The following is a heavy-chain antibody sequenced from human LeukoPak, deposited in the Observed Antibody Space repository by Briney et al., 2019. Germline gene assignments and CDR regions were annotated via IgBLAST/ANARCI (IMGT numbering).Heavy chain of an antibody. CDR2: ISVSGGTT. D-gene: IGHD1-1*01. J-gene: IGHJ5*02. V-gene: IGHV3-23*01. Sequence: GGSLRLSCAASRFTFTSYDMSWVRQAPGKGLEWVSSISVSGGTTYYADSVKGRFTISRDNSKNTLYLQMNSLRGEDTAVYYCAKGSSGIKWSDPWGQGTLVTVSS. CDR3: AKGSSGIKWSDP. CDR1: RFTFTSYD.